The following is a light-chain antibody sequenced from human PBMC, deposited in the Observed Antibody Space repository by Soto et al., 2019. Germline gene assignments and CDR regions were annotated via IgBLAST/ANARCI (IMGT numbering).Light chain of an antibody. Sequence: EIVLTQSPGTLSLSPGERATLSCRASQSVSYSYLAWYQQKPGQAPRLLIYGASSRATGIPDRFSSSGSGTDFTLTISRLEPEDFAVYYCQQYGSSPPWTFGQGTKVEIK. J-gene: IGKJ1*01. CDR1: QSVSYSY. CDR2: GAS. CDR3: QQYGSSPPWT. V-gene: IGKV3-20*01.